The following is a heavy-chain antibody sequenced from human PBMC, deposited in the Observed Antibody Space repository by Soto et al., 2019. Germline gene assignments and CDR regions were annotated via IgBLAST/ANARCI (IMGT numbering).Heavy chain of an antibody. J-gene: IGHJ4*02. D-gene: IGHD4-17*01. CDR3: ATDKDDYGDYGIDY. CDR1: GGTFSSYT. V-gene: IGHV1-69*02. Sequence: SVKVSCKAPGGTFSSYTISWVRQAPGQGLEWMGRIIPILGIANYAQKFQGRVTITADKSTNTAYMELSRLRSEDTAVYYCATDKDDYGDYGIDYWGQGTLVTVSS. CDR2: IIPILGIA.